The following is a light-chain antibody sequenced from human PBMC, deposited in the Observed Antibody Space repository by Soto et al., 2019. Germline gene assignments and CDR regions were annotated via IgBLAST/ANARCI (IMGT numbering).Light chain of an antibody. CDR2: DAS. V-gene: IGKV1-5*01. CDR1: QSISSL. J-gene: IGKJ1*01. CDR3: QQYNSYSPT. Sequence: DIQMTQSPSTLSASVGDRVAITCRASQSISSLLAWYQRKPGKAPKILIYDASSLESGVPSRFSGSGSGTEFTLTISGLQPGDSATYYCQQYNSYSPTFGQGTKVDIK.